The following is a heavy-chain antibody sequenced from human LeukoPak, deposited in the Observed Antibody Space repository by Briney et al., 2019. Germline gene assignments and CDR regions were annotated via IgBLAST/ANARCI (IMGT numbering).Heavy chain of an antibody. CDR1: GFTFSYYE. V-gene: IGHV3-15*01. D-gene: IGHD2-21*02. CDR3: STCGGDCFFNY. J-gene: IGHJ4*02. Sequence: PGGSLRLSCAASGFTFSYYEMTWVRQAPGKGLEWVGRIKSRPAGETTSYAAPVKGRFTISRDDSRNTLYLQMNSLKTEDTAVYYCSTCGGDCFFNYWGQGALVTVSS. CDR2: IKSRPAGETT.